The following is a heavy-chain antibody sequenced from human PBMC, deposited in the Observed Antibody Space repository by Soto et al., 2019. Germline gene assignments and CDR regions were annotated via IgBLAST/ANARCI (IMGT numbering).Heavy chain of an antibody. Sequence: GASVKVSCKASGYTFTSYGISWVRQAPGQGLEWMGWISAYNGNTNYAQKLQGRVTMTTDTSTSTAYMELRSLRSDDTAVYYCARLNGFFISTSWHGYYGMDVWGQGTTVTVSS. CDR1: GYTFTSYG. CDR3: ARLNGFFISTSWHGYYGMDV. J-gene: IGHJ6*02. D-gene: IGHD2-2*03. V-gene: IGHV1-18*01. CDR2: ISAYNGNT.